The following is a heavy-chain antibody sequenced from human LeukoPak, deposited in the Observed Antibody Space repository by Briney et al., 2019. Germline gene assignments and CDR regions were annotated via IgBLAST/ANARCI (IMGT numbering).Heavy chain of an antibody. CDR3: ARETTVTGFDY. CDR1: GFTFSSYW. D-gene: IGHD4-11*01. CDR2: INHSGST. V-gene: IGHV4-34*01. J-gene: IGHJ4*02. Sequence: GSLRLSCAASGFTFSSYWMSWIRQPPGKGLEWIGEINHSGSTNYNPSLKSRVTISVDTSKNQFSLKLSSVTAADTAVYYCARETTVTGFDYWGQGTLVTVSS.